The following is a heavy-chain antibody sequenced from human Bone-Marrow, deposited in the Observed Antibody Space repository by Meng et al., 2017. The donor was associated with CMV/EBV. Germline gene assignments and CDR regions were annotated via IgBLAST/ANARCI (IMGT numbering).Heavy chain of an antibody. Sequence: GESLKISCAASGFTFSSYWMHWVRQAPGKGLVWVSRINTDGSGTTYADSVKGRITISRDNGKKSVYLQMNSLRVDDTAVYYCAGEKYYGMDVWGQGTTVTVSS. CDR3: AGEKYYGMDV. CDR1: GFTFSSYW. CDR2: INTDGSGT. J-gene: IGHJ6*02. V-gene: IGHV3-74*01.